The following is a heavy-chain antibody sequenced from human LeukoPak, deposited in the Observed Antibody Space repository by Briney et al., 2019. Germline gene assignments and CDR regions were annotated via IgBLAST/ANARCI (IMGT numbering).Heavy chain of an antibody. J-gene: IGHJ5*02. CDR3: AREVAVPAAGTWFDP. CDR1: GFTFSSYA. D-gene: IGHD2-2*01. V-gene: IGHV3-64*01. CDR2: ISSNGGST. Sequence: GGSLRLFCAASGFTFSSYAMHWVRQAPGKGLEYVSAISSNGGSTYYANSVKGRFTISRDNSKNTLYLQMGSLRAEDMAVYYCAREVAVPAAGTWFDPWGQGTLVTVSS.